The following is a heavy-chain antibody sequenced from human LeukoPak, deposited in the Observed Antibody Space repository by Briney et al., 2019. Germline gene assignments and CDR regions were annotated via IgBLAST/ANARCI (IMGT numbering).Heavy chain of an antibody. CDR3: ARARAFSSGGCFDY. CDR2: INSVGSTI. J-gene: IGHJ4*02. D-gene: IGHD6-19*01. CDR1: GFTFSSYA. V-gene: IGHV3-48*03. Sequence: GGSLRLSCAASGFTFSSYAMTWVRQAPGKGLEWVSYINSVGSTIYYADSVKGRFTISRDNAKNSLYLQMNSLRAEDTAVYYCARARAFSSGGCFDYWGQGTLVTVSS.